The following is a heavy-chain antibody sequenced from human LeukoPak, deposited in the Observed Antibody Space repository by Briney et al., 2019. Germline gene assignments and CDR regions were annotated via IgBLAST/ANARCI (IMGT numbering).Heavy chain of an antibody. CDR2: ISWNSGSI. D-gene: IGHD6-19*01. CDR3: AKAGIAVASDLTADY. V-gene: IGHV3-9*01. CDR1: GFTFSSYV. Sequence: GRSLRLSCAASGFTFSSYVMHWVRQAPGKGLEWVSGISWNSGSIGYADSVKGRFTISRDNAKNSLYLQMNSLRAEDTALYYCAKAGIAVASDLTADYWGQGTLVTVSS. J-gene: IGHJ4*02.